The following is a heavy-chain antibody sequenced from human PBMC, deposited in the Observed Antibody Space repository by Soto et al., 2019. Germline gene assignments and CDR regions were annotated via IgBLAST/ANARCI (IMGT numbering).Heavy chain of an antibody. CDR1: GGSISSGGYY. D-gene: IGHD1-1*01. V-gene: IGHV4-31*03. J-gene: IGHJ4*02. Sequence: SETLSLTCTVSGGSISSGGYYWSWIRQHPGKGLEWIGYIYYSGSTYYNPSLKSRVTISVDTSKNQFSLKLSSVTAADTAVYYCARVSGLRNWNPSMFFDYWGQGTLVTVSS. CDR2: IYYSGST. CDR3: ARVSGLRNWNPSMFFDY.